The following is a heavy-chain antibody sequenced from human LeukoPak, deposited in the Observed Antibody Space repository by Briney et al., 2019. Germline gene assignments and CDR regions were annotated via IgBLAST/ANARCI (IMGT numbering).Heavy chain of an antibody. Sequence: GGTLRLSCAASGFNFSDYGMIWVRQAPGKGLEWVSGISGRDYSDHSDSVKGRFTISRDNSKNTLYLQMNSLRAEDTALYYCAKSRNFYYYFMEVSGRGTKVTISS. CDR2: ISGRDYS. J-gene: IGHJ6*03. CDR1: GFNFSDYG. V-gene: IGHV3-23*01. CDR3: AKSRNFYYYFMEV.